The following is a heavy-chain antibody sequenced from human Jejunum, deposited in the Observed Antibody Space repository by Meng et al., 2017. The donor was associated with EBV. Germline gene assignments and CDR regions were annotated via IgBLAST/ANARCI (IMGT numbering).Heavy chain of an antibody. J-gene: IGHJ4*02. CDR2: INTDGSIT. CDR1: GFIFRSYW. Sequence: EVRLVGAGGGLVQPGGSMTLSCAASGFIFRSYWMHWFRQAQGKGLVWVSRINTDGSITNCADSVKGRFTISRDNARNTLYLQMNSLRAEDTAMYYCAKDLSWNQADYWGQGILVTVSS. D-gene: IGHD1-14*01. CDR3: AKDLSWNQADY. V-gene: IGHV3-74*01.